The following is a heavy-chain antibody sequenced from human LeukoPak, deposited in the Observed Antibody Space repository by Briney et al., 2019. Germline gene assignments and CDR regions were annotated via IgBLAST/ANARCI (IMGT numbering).Heavy chain of an antibody. CDR1: GFTFNIYA. Sequence: PGGSLRLSCVASGFTFNIYAMIWVRQAPGKGLEWVSGISGSGGNTYNADYVKGRFTISRDNSKNTLYLQMNSLRAEDTAIYYCAKVSPSYYGMDVWGQGTTVTVSS. V-gene: IGHV3-23*01. D-gene: IGHD5/OR15-5a*01. J-gene: IGHJ6*02. CDR3: AKVSPSYYGMDV. CDR2: ISGSGGNT.